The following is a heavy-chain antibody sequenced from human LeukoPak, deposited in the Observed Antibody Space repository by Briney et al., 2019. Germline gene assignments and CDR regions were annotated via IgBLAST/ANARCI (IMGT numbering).Heavy chain of an antibody. CDR2: IPYDGSNK. CDR1: GFPFSSYG. V-gene: IGHV3-30*18. J-gene: IGHJ4*02. Sequence: GGSLRLSCAASGFPFSSYGMHWVRQAPGKGLEWVAVIPYDGSNKYYADSVKGRFTISRDNSKNTLYLQMNSLRAEDTAVYYCAKGSPGYSYGSGGFDYWGQGTLVTVSS. CDR3: AKGSPGYSYGSGGFDY. D-gene: IGHD5-18*01.